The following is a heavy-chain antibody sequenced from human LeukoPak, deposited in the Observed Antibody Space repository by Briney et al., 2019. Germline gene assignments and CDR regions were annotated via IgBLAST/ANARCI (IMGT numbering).Heavy chain of an antibody. D-gene: IGHD6-13*01. V-gene: IGHV5-51*01. CDR3: ATPMAYSSSRYYFDY. CDR1: GHSFTSYW. J-gene: IGHJ4*02. CDR2: IYPGDSDT. Sequence: GESLQISCKDSGHSFTSYWSGWVRQLPGKGLEWMGIIYPGDSDTRNSPSFQGQVTISADKSIRTAYLQWSSLKASYSVMYYCATPMAYSSSRYYFDYWGQGTLVTVSS.